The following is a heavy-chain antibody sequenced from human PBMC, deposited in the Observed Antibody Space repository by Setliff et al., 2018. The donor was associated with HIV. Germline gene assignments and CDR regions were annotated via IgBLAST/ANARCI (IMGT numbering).Heavy chain of an antibody. CDR3: AQLGMVDDFDY. J-gene: IGHJ4*02. Sequence: PSETLSLTCTVSGGSIRSYYWSWIRQPPGKGLEWIGYILYSGSTNYNPSLKSRVTISVDTSKNHFSLKLRSVTAADTAVYYCAQLGMVDDFDYWGQGTLVTVSS. CDR1: GGSIRSYY. D-gene: IGHD1-1*01. V-gene: IGHV4-59*01. CDR2: ILYSGST.